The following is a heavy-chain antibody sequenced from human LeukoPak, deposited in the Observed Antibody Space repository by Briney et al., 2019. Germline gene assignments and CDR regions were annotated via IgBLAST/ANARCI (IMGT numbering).Heavy chain of an antibody. V-gene: IGHV3-30-3*01. CDR1: GVTFSSYA. CDR2: ISYDGSNK. J-gene: IGHJ4*02. D-gene: IGHD3-22*01. Sequence: GGSLRLSCAASGVTFSSYAMHWVRQAPGKGLEWVAVISYDGSNKYYADSVKGRFTISRDNSKNTLYLQMNSLRAEDTAEYYCAGGVNTPREGHYYDSSGYTYYFDYWGQGTLVTVSS. CDR3: AGGVNTPREGHYYDSSGYTYYFDY.